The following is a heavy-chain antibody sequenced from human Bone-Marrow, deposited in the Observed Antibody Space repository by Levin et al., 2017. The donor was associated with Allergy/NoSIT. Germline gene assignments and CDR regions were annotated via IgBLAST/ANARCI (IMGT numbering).Heavy chain of an antibody. V-gene: IGHV3-23*01. Sequence: GGSLRLSCATSGFTFSTYAMSWVRQAPGKGLEWVSSVSGSGDTTYYADSVKGRFTISRDNSQNTLHLQMNSLRAEDTAVYYCAKSGYSNAGPFDYWGQGTLVTVSP. CDR2: VSGSGDTT. CDR1: GFTFSTYA. J-gene: IGHJ4*02. D-gene: IGHD4-11*01. CDR3: AKSGYSNAGPFDY.